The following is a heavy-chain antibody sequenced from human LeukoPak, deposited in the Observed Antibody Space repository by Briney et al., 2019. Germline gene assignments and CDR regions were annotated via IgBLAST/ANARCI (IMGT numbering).Heavy chain of an antibody. CDR1: GYTFTGYY. V-gene: IGHV1-2*02. CDR2: INPNSGGT. D-gene: IGHD6-13*01. Sequence: ASVKVSCKASGYTFTGYYMHWVRQAPGQGLEWMGWINPNSGGTNYAQKFQGRVTMTRDTSISTAYMELSRLRSEDTAVHYCAREAAGGTTSFDYWGQGTLVTVSS. CDR3: AREAAGGTTSFDY. J-gene: IGHJ4*02.